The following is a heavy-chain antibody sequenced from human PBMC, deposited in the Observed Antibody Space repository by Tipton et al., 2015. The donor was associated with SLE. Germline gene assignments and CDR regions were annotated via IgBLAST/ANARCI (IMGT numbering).Heavy chain of an antibody. CDR3: ARNDYDFWSGGGFYFDY. CDR2: ISYSGST. V-gene: IGHV4-61*01. J-gene: IGHJ4*02. D-gene: IGHD3-3*01. Sequence: TLSLTCTVSGGSIGSRPYYWSWIRQPPGKGLEWIGHISYSGSTHYNSSLKSRVTMSLDASKNQFSLTVSSVTAADTAVYYCARNDYDFWSGGGFYFDYWGQGTPVTVSS. CDR1: GGSIGSRPYY.